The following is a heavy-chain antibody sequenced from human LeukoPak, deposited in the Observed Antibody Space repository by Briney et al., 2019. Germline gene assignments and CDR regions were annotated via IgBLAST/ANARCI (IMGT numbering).Heavy chain of an antibody. V-gene: IGHV1-69*01. CDR1: GGTFTSYA. J-gene: IGHJ4*02. Sequence: SVKVACKAPGGTFTSYAISWVRQAPGQGLERMVGIIPIFGTANYAQKLQIRVTITADESTSTAYMELSSLRSEDTAVYYCARLEGSRAAAWGQGTLVTVSS. D-gene: IGHD6-13*01. CDR2: IIPIFGTA. CDR3: ARLEGSRAAA.